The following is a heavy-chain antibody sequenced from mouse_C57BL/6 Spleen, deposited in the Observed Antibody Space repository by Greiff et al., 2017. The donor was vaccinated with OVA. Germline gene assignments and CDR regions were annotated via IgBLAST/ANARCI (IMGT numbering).Heavy chain of an antibody. D-gene: IGHD1-1*01. CDR1: GYTFTSYT. Sequence: QVQLQQSGADLARPGASVKMSCKASGYTFTSYTMHWVKQRPGQGLEWIGYINPSSGYTKYNQKFKDKATLTADKSSSTAYMQLSSLTSEDSAVDYCASSYYYGSSYEEFAYWGQGTLVTVSA. V-gene: IGHV1-4*01. J-gene: IGHJ3*01. CDR2: INPSSGYT. CDR3: ASSYYYGSSYEEFAY.